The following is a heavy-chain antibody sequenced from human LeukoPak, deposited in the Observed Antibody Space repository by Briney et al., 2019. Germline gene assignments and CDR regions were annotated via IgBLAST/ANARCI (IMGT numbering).Heavy chain of an antibody. CDR2: INHSGST. CDR3: ARGRGRCYGSGSSTGWFDP. D-gene: IGHD3-10*01. V-gene: IGHV4-34*01. J-gene: IGHJ5*02. Sequence: SETLSLTCAVYGGSFSGYYWSWIRQPPGKGLEWIGEINHSGSTNYNPSLKSRVTISVDTSKNQFSLKLSSVTAADTAVYYCARGRGRCYGSGSSTGWFDPWGQGTLVTVSS. CDR1: GGSFSGYY.